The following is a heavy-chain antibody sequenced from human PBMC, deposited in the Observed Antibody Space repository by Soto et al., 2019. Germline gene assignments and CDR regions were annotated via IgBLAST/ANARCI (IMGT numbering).Heavy chain of an antibody. CDR3: ARISIKVRDMVVVPAAGMYYFDY. CDR1: GFTFSSYW. D-gene: IGHD2-2*01. V-gene: IGHV3-7*01. J-gene: IGHJ4*02. CDR2: IKQDGSEK. Sequence: GGSLRLSCAASGFTFSSYWMSWVRQAPGKGPEWVANIKQDGSEKYYVDSVKGRFTISRYNAKNSLYLQMNSLRAEDTAVYYCARISIKVRDMVVVPAAGMYYFDYWGQGTLVTVSS.